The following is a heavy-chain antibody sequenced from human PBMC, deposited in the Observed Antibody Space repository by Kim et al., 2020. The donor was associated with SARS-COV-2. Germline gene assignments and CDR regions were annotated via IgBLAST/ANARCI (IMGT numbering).Heavy chain of an antibody. Sequence: GGSLRLSCAASGFTFSNAWMSWVRQAPGNGLEWVGRIKSKTDGGTTDYAAPVKGRFTISRDDSKNTLYLQMNSLKTEDTAVYYCTTYYYDSSGYYDWGQGTLVTVSS. CDR3: TTYYYDSSGYYD. J-gene: IGHJ4*02. CDR2: IKSKTDGGTT. D-gene: IGHD3-22*01. CDR1: GFTFSNAW. V-gene: IGHV3-15*01.